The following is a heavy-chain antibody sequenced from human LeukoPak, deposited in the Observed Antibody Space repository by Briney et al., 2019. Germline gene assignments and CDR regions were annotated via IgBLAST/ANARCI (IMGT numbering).Heavy chain of an antibody. D-gene: IGHD5-18*01. CDR2: IKSKTDGGTT. CDR1: GFTFSNAW. J-gene: IGHJ4*02. CDR3: AKNFPPSAMVVAPIDY. Sequence: PGGSLRLSCAASGFTFSNAWMSWVRQAPGKGLEWVGRIKSKTDGGTTDYAAPVKGRFTISRDDSKNTLYLQMNSLKTEDTAVYYCAKNFPPSAMVVAPIDYWGQGTLVTVSS. V-gene: IGHV3-15*01.